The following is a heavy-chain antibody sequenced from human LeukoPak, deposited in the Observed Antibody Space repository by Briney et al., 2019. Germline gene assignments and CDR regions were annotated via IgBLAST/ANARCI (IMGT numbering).Heavy chain of an antibody. CDR3: ASAPITIFGVVRPDY. V-gene: IGHV3-66*01. CDR2: IYSGGST. J-gene: IGHJ4*02. D-gene: IGHD3-3*01. Sequence: PGGSLRLSCAASGFTVSSNYMSWVRQAPGKGLEWVSVIYSGGSTYYADSVKGRFTISRDNSKYTLYLQMNSLRAEDTAVYYCASAPITIFGVVRPDYWGQGTLVTVSS. CDR1: GFTVSSNY.